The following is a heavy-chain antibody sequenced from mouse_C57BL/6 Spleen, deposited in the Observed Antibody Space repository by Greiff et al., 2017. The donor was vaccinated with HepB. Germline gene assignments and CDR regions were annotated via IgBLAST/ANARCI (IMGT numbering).Heavy chain of an antibody. J-gene: IGHJ4*01. CDR3: ARYLTYGYDADYAMDY. Sequence: DVQLVESGGGLVQPGGSLSLSCAASGFTFTDYYMSWVRQPPGKALEWLGFIRNKANGYTTEYSASVKGRFTISRDNSQSILYLQMNALRAEDSATYYCARYLTYGYDADYAMDYWGQGTSVTVSS. CDR2: IRNKANGYTT. D-gene: IGHD2-2*01. CDR1: GFTFTDYY. V-gene: IGHV7-3*01.